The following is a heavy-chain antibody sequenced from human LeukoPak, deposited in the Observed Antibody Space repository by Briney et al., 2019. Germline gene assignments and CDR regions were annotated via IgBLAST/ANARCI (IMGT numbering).Heavy chain of an antibody. Sequence: SETLSLTCAVYGGSFSGYYWSWIRQPPGKGLEWIGEINHSGSTNYNPSLKSRVTISVDTSKNQFSLKLSSVTAADTAVYYCARVGGGLRSHFDYWGQGTLVTVSS. CDR3: ARVGGGLRSHFDY. J-gene: IGHJ4*02. D-gene: IGHD5-12*01. CDR1: GGSFSGYY. CDR2: INHSGST. V-gene: IGHV4-34*01.